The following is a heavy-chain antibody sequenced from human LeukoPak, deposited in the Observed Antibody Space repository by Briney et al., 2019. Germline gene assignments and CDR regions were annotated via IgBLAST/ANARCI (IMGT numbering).Heavy chain of an antibody. CDR2: ISYDGSNK. CDR3: ASGDRSSWTQLDY. J-gene: IGHJ4*02. D-gene: IGHD6-13*01. CDR1: GFTFISYA. Sequence: PGRALRDSCADSGFTFISYAMHWVRQAPGKGLEWVAVISYDGSNKYYVDSVKGRFPISGDNSKNTLYRQRNGRRSEDKTVNNWASGDRSSWTQLDYWGQGTLVTVSS. V-gene: IGHV3-30*04.